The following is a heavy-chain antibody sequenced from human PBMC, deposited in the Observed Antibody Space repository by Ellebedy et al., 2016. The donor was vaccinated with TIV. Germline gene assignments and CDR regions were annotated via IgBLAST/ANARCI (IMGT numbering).Heavy chain of an antibody. CDR2: INRDGSSA. D-gene: IGHD6-19*01. CDR3: ARGGRDQWLIDY. V-gene: IGHV3-74*01. Sequence: GESLKISCAASGFTFSNYWIHWVRQPPGKGLVWLSRINRDGSSANDADSVKGRFSISRDNSKNTLYVQMNSLRAEDTAVYYCARGGRDQWLIDYWGQGTLVTVSS. J-gene: IGHJ4*02. CDR1: GFTFSNYW.